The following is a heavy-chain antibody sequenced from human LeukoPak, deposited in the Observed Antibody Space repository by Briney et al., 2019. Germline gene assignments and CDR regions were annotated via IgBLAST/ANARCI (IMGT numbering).Heavy chain of an antibody. CDR1: GLTAGSDW. CDR2: IKQDGREK. J-gene: IGHJ4*02. Sequence: GRSLRLSCAPSGLTAGSDWMRWVRHAPGEGPEWVANIKQDGREKYYVDSVKCRFTISRDNAKNSLYLKMNSLRAEYTAVYYCARVYDFWSRHLFVYWGQGTLVTVSS. V-gene: IGHV3-7*01. D-gene: IGHD3-3*01. CDR3: ARVYDFWSRHLFVY.